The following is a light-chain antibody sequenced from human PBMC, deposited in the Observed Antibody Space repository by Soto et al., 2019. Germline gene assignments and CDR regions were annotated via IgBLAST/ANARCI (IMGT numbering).Light chain of an antibody. CDR2: GAS. V-gene: IGKV3-15*01. Sequence: EIVMTQSPATLSVSPGERATLSCRASQSFSSNLAWYQQKPGQAPRLLIYGASTRATGIPARFSGSGSGTEFTLTLSSLQSEDFAVYYCQPWGTFGQGTKVEIK. CDR3: QPWGT. J-gene: IGKJ1*01. CDR1: QSFSSN.